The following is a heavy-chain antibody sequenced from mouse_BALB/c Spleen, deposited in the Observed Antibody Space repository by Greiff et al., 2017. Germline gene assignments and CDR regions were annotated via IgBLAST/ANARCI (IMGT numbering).Heavy chain of an antibody. D-gene: IGHD2-2*01. J-gene: IGHJ1*01. Sequence: QVQLQQSGPGLVQPSQSLSLTCTVSGFSFTSYGVHWVRQSPGKGLEWLGVIWSGGSTDYNAAFISRLSISKDNSKSQVFFKMSSLQADDTAIYYCARNGGYDWYFDVWGAGTTVTVSS. CDR3: ARNGGYDWYFDV. CDR2: IWSGGST. CDR1: GFSFTSYG. V-gene: IGHV2-4-1*01.